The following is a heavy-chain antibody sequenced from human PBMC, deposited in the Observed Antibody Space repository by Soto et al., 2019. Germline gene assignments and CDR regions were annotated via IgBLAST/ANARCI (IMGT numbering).Heavy chain of an antibody. Sequence: QVQLQESGPGLVKPSQTLSLTCTVSGGSISSGGYYWSWIRQHPGKGLEWIGYIYYSGSTYDTPSPKIRVTISVDTSKTQFALTLSSVTAADTAVYYCARVGGINWFDPWGQGTLVTVSS. CDR2: IYYSGST. J-gene: IGHJ5*02. CDR1: GGSISSGGYY. V-gene: IGHV4-31*03. CDR3: ARVGGINWFDP. D-gene: IGHD1-20*01.